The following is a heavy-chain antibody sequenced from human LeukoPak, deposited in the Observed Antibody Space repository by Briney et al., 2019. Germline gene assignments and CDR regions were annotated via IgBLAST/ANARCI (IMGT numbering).Heavy chain of an antibody. CDR3: ASVGATGLDAFDI. V-gene: IGHV1-8*01. CDR2: MNPNGGNT. Sequence: GSVKVSCKASGYTFTSYDINWVRQATGQGLEWMGWMNPNGGNTGYAQKFQGRVTMTRNTSISTAYMELSSLRSEDTAVYYCASVGATGLDAFDIWGQGTMVTVSS. D-gene: IGHD1-26*01. CDR1: GYTFTSYD. J-gene: IGHJ3*02.